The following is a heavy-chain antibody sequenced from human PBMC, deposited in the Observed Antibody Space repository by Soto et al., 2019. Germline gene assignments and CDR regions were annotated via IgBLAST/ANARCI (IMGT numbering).Heavy chain of an antibody. CDR3: AKDRLAGNFDY. CDR1: GFTFNDYA. Sequence: GGSLRLSCAAAGFTFNDYAMNWVRKATGMGLEWVATISNTGGGTYYADSVKGRFTISRDNSKNTLYLQMSSLRVEDTAVYYCAKDRLAGNFDYWGQGTQVTVSS. V-gene: IGHV3-23*01. J-gene: IGHJ4*02. CDR2: ISNTGGGT.